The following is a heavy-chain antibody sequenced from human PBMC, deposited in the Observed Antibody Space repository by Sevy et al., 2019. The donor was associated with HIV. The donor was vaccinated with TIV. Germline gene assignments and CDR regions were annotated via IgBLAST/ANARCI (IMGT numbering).Heavy chain of an antibody. CDR3: STDPIILLLVTDGMDV. CDR1: GFTFTYAW. V-gene: IGHV3-15*01. D-gene: IGHD2-8*01. J-gene: IGHJ6*02. Sequence: GGSLRLSCAASGFTFTYAWMSWVRQAPGKGLEWIGRIKSKPDGGTTDYAAPVKGRFTISRDDSKNTLYLQMINLKTEDTAVYYCSTDPIILLLVTDGMDVWGQGTTVTVSS. CDR2: IKSKPDGGTT.